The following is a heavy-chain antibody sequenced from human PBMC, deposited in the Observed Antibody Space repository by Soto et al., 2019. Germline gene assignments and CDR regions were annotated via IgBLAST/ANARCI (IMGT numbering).Heavy chain of an antibody. CDR3: AHRRFGFGDSYDY. J-gene: IGHJ4*02. Sequence: QITLKESGPTLVRPTQTLTLTCTFSGFALRTSGAGVGWFRQPPIKAPEWLGTIYWDDDKRYRPSLERRLTITKDTSNPPVVFTMTNMGPVDTATYFCAHRRFGFGDSYDYWGQGTLVTVSS. V-gene: IGHV2-5*02. CDR1: GFALRTSGAG. CDR2: IYWDDDK. D-gene: IGHD3-10*01.